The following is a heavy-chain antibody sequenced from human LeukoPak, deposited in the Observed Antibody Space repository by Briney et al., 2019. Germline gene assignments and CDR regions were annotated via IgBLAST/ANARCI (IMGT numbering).Heavy chain of an antibody. D-gene: IGHD6-19*01. CDR1: GFTFSSYA. CDR2: ISGSGGST. CDR3: AKDLGSSGLDSHYYYYYGMDV. V-gene: IGHV3-23*01. J-gene: IGHJ6*02. Sequence: GGSLRLSCAASGFTFSSYAMSWVRQAPGKGLEWVSAISGSGGSTYYADSVKGRFTISRDNSKNTLYLQMNSLRAEDTAVYYCAKDLGSSGLDSHYYYYYGMDVWGQGTTVTVSS.